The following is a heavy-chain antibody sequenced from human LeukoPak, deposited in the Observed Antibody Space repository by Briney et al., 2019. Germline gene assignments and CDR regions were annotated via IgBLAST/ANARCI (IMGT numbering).Heavy chain of an antibody. Sequence: GGSLRLSCAASGFTFSSYWMSWVRQAPGKGLEWVANIKQDGSEKYYVDSVKGRFTISRDNAKNTLYLQMSSLRAEDTAVYYCAKSSGYSYGYYFDYWGQGTLVTVSS. CDR1: GFTFSSYW. D-gene: IGHD5-18*01. CDR3: AKSSGYSYGYYFDY. CDR2: IKQDGSEK. V-gene: IGHV3-7*03. J-gene: IGHJ4*02.